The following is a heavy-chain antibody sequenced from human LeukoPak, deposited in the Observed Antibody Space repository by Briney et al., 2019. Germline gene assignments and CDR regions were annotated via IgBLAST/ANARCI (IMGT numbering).Heavy chain of an antibody. CDR2: ISSSGSTI. J-gene: IGHJ6*04. V-gene: IGHV3-48*03. CDR1: AFTFSSYE. CDR3: AKSTSRYYYYYGMDV. Sequence: PGGSLRLSCAASAFTFSSYEMNWVRQAPGKGVEWVSYISSSGSTIYYADSVKGRFTISRDNSKNTLYLQMNSLRAEDTAVYYCAKSTSRYYYYYGMDVWGKGTTVTVSS. D-gene: IGHD2-2*01.